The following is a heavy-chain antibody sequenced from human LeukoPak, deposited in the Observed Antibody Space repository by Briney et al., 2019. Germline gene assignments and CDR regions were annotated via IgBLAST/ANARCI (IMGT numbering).Heavy chain of an antibody. Sequence: GASVKVSCKASGYTFTSYDINWVRQATGQGLEWMGWMNPNSGNTGYAQKFQGRVTMTRNTSISTAYMELSRLRSDDTAVYYCAREGGTTWGEFDYWGQGTLVTVSS. J-gene: IGHJ4*02. CDR1: GYTFTSYD. V-gene: IGHV1-8*01. CDR2: MNPNSGNT. D-gene: IGHD1-1*01. CDR3: AREGGTTWGEFDY.